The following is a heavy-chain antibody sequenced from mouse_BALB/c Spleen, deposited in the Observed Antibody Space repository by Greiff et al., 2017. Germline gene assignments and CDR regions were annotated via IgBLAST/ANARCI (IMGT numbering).Heavy chain of an antibody. CDR2: ISDGGSYT. CDR1: GFTFSDYY. Sequence: EVMLVESGGGLVKPGGSLKLSCAASGFTFSDYYMYWVRQTPEKRLEWVATISDGGSYTYYPDSVKGRFTISRDNAKNNLYLQMSSLKSEDTAMYYCARAGEITTVEFAYWGQGTLVTVSA. CDR3: ARAGEITTVEFAY. V-gene: IGHV5-4*02. J-gene: IGHJ3*01. D-gene: IGHD1-1*01.